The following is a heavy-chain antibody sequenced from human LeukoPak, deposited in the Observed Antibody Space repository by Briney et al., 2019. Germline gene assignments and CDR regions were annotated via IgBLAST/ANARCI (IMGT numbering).Heavy chain of an antibody. V-gene: IGHV3-64D*06. Sequence: GVSLRLSCSASGFTFSNYAMHWVRQAPGKGLEYVSAIPRNGDNTDYADSVKGRFAISRDNAKNTLYLQMSSLRAEDTAVYYCVQGYSYGPWWGQGSLVSVS. CDR2: IPRNGDNT. CDR3: VQGYSYGPW. J-gene: IGHJ4*02. CDR1: GFTFSNYA. D-gene: IGHD5-18*01.